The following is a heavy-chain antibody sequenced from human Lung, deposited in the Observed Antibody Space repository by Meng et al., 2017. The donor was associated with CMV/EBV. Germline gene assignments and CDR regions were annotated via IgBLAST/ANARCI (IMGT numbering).Heavy chain of an antibody. Sequence: ASVXVSCKASGYTFINHAFNWVRQAPGQGLEWMGWISTYNGNTNYAPKLQGRVSMTTDRSTSTAFMELRSLRSDDTAVYYCARDYSGMDVWGQGTTVTVSS. J-gene: IGHJ6*02. V-gene: IGHV1-18*01. CDR1: GYTFINHA. D-gene: IGHD2-21*01. CDR3: ARDYSGMDV. CDR2: ISTYNGNT.